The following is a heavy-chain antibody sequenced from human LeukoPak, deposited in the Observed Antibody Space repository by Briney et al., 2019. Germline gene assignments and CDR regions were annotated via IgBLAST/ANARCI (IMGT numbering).Heavy chain of an antibody. CDR3: AKDSSYSSGWYSNVDY. J-gene: IGHJ4*02. CDR2: ISGSGGST. D-gene: IGHD6-19*01. Sequence: GGTLRLSCAASGFTFSSYAMSWVRQAPGKGLEWVSAISGSGGSTYYADSVKGRFTISRDNSKNTLYLQMNSLRAEDTAVYCCAKDSSYSSGWYSNVDYWGQGTLVTVSS. CDR1: GFTFSSYA. V-gene: IGHV3-23*01.